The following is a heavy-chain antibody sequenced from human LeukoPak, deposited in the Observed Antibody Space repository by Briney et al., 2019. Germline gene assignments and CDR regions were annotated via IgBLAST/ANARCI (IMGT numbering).Heavy chain of an antibody. CDR3: ARLEQQLGHSWFDP. D-gene: IGHD6-13*01. CDR2: IYYSGST. CDR1: GGSISSYY. Sequence: SETLSLTCTVSGGSISSYYWSWIRQPPGKGLEWIGYIYYSGSTNYNPSLKSRVTISVDTSKNQFPLKLSSVTAADTAVYYCARLEQQLGHSWFDPWGQGTLVTVSS. J-gene: IGHJ5*02. V-gene: IGHV4-59*08.